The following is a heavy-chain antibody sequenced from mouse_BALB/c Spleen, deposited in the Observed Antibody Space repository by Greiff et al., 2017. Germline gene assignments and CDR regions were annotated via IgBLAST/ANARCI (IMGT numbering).Heavy chain of an antibody. J-gene: IGHJ2*01. CDR1: GYTFTDYN. D-gene: IGHD2-1*01. CDR2: IYPYNGGT. V-gene: IGHV1S29*02. CDR3: AMEEGRNYGNYGY. Sequence: EVQVVESGPELVKPGASVKISCKASGYTFTDYNMHWVKQSHGKSLEWIGYIYPYNGGTGYNQKFKSKATLTVDNSSSTAYMELRSLTSEDSAVYYCAMEEGRNYGNYGYWGQGTTLTVSS.